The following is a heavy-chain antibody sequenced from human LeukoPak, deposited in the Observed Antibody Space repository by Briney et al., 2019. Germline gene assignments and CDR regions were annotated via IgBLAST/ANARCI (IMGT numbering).Heavy chain of an antibody. CDR1: GGSISSGDYY. Sequence: QTLSLTCTVSGGSISSGDYYWSWIRQPPGKGLEWIGYIYYSGSTYYNPSLKSRVTISVDTSKNQFSLKLSSVTAADTAVYYCARDGYGSGSGDYWGQGTLVTVSS. J-gene: IGHJ4*02. V-gene: IGHV4-30-4*08. CDR3: ARDGYGSGSGDY. D-gene: IGHD3-10*01. CDR2: IYYSGST.